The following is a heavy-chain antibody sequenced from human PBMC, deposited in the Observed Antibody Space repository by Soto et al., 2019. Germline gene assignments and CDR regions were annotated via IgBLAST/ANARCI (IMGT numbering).Heavy chain of an antibody. D-gene: IGHD2-15*01. Sequence: PGESLKISCNGSGYSFTSYWIGWVRQMPGKGLEWMGIIYPGDSDTGYSPSFEGQVTISRDNAKNSLYLQMNSLRAEDTAVYYCARDQGYVSDYWGQGTLVTVSS. V-gene: IGHV5-51*01. CDR1: GYSFTSYW. CDR3: ARDQGYVSDY. J-gene: IGHJ4*02. CDR2: IYPGDSDT.